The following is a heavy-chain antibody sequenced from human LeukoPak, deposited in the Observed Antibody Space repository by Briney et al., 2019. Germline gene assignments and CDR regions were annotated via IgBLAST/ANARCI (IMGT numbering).Heavy chain of an antibody. CDR2: ISAYNGNT. CDR3: ARGVRSSSSWTSYYFDY. D-gene: IGHD6-13*01. J-gene: IGHJ4*02. Sequence: ASVKVSYKASGYTFTSYGISWVRQAPGQGLEWMGWISAYNGNTNYAQKLQGRVTMTTDTSTSTAYMELRSLRSDDTAVYYCARGVRSSSSWTSYYFDYWGQGTLVTVSS. V-gene: IGHV1-18*01. CDR1: GYTFTSYG.